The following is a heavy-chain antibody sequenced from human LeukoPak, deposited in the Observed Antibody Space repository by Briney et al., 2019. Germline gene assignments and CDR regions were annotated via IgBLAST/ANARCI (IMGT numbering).Heavy chain of an antibody. CDR2: ISSSSSYI. CDR1: GFTFSSYS. D-gene: IGHD1-7*01. J-gene: IGHJ4*02. CDR3: ARGLWGTRVVIDY. Sequence: PGGSLRLSCAASGFTFSSYSMNWVRQAPGKGLEWVSSISSSSSYIYYADSVKGRFTISNAKNSLYLQMNSLRAEDTAVYYCARGLWGTRVVIDYWGQGTLVTVSS. V-gene: IGHV3-21*01.